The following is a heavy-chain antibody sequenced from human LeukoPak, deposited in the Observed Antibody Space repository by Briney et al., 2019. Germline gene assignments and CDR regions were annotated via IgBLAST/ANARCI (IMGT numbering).Heavy chain of an antibody. CDR2: INFDGSTT. CDR3: ARDLLTEQLGAYDAFDI. Sequence: TGGSLRLSCAASGFTFSSYWMHWARQVPGKGLVWVSRINFDGSTTNYADSVQGRFTISRDNAKNTVYLQMNSLRAEDTAVYYCARDLLTEQLGAYDAFDIWGQGTMVTVSS. CDR1: GFTFSSYW. J-gene: IGHJ3*02. V-gene: IGHV3-74*01. D-gene: IGHD6-13*01.